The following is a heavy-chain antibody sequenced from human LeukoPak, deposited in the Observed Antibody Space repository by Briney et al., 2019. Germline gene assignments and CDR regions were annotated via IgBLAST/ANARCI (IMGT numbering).Heavy chain of an antibody. CDR1: GYTFTNYD. J-gene: IGHJ4*02. Sequence: ASVKVSCKASGYTFTNYDINWVRQATGQGLEWMGYMNPNSGNSAHVQKFQGRVTITTDASISTAYMELSGLRSEDTALYYCAREGLDYWGQGTLVTVSS. V-gene: IGHV1-8*03. CDR3: AREGLDY. CDR2: MNPNSGNS.